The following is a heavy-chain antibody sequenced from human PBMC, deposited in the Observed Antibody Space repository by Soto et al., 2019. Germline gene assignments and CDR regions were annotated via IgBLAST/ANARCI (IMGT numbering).Heavy chain of an antibody. Sequence: EVQLVESGGGLVQPGGSLRLSCAASGFTVSSNYMSWVRQAPGKGLEWVSVIYSGGSTYYADSVKGRFTISRHNSKNTLYIKMNSLRAEDTAVYYCARAHPIVVVPDAMYGPWFDPWGQGTLVTVSS. CDR1: GFTVSSNY. CDR2: IYSGGST. V-gene: IGHV3-53*04. CDR3: ARAHPIVVVPDAMYGPWFDP. J-gene: IGHJ5*02. D-gene: IGHD2-2*01.